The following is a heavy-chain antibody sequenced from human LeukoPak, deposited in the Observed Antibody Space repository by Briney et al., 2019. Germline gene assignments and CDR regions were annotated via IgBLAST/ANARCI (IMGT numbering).Heavy chain of an antibody. Sequence: GGSLRLSCAASGFTFSGYSMNWVRQAPGKGLEWVSYISSSSGTIYNADSVTGRFTISRDNAKNSLYLQMNSLRAEDTALYYCARGQGDFWSGSYYYYYMDVWGKGITVTVSS. V-gene: IGHV3-48*04. J-gene: IGHJ6*03. CDR3: ARGQGDFWSGSYYYYYMDV. CDR1: GFTFSGYS. CDR2: ISSSSGTI. D-gene: IGHD3-3*01.